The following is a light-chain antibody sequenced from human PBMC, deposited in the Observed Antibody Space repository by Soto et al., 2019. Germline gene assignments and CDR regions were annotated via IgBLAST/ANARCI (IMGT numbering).Light chain of an antibody. V-gene: IGKV3-20*01. CDR2: DAS. J-gene: IGKJ2*01. CDR1: QSASTSY. Sequence: EIVLTQSPGTLSLSPGERATLSCRASQSASTSYIAWYQQKPGQAPRLLIYDASTRATGIPDRFSGSGSGTDFTLTISRLEPEDFAVYYCQQYGSSFPYTFGQGTRWIS. CDR3: QQYGSSFPYT.